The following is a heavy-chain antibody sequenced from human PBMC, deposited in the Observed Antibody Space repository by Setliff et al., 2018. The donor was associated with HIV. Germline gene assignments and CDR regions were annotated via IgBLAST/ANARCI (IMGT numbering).Heavy chain of an antibody. CDR1: GYTFTSYY. Sequence: GASVKVSCKASGYTFTSYYIHWVRQAPGQGLEWMGIINPSGGGTTYAQTFQDRVTMSRDTSTSTVYMELSSLRSEDTAVYYCASVGGERDGLWGQGTLVTVSS. CDR2: INPSGGGT. V-gene: IGHV1-46*01. CDR3: ASVGGERDGL. J-gene: IGHJ4*02. D-gene: IGHD1-26*01.